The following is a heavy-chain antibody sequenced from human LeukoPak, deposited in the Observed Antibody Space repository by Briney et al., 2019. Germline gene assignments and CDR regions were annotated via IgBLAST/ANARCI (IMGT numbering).Heavy chain of an antibody. Sequence: PGGSLGLSCEASGFTFSTYNMNWVRQAPGKRLEWVSSITSSSSYAFYADSVKGRFAISRDNAKSSLYLQMNNLRAEDTAVYYCARDPYSGHYGNDYYYYMDVWGKGTTVTISS. V-gene: IGHV3-21*01. CDR2: ITSSSSYA. CDR1: GFTFSTYN. CDR3: ARDPYSGHYGNDYYYYMDV. J-gene: IGHJ6*03. D-gene: IGHD5-12*01.